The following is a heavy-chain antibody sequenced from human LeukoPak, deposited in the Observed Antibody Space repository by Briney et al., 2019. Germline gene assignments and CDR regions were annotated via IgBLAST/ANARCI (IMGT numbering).Heavy chain of an antibody. Sequence: SETLSLTCAVYGGSFSGYYWSWIRQPPGKGLEWIGEINHSGSTNYNPSLKSRVTISVDTSKNQFSLKLSSVTAADTAVYYCARADGIVGASYYFDYWGQGTLVTVSS. CDR2: INHSGST. CDR3: ARADGIVGASYYFDY. D-gene: IGHD1-26*01. J-gene: IGHJ4*02. V-gene: IGHV4-34*01. CDR1: GGSFSGYY.